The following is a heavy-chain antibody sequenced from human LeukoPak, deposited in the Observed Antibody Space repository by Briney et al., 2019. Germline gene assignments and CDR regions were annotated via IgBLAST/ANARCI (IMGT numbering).Heavy chain of an antibody. D-gene: IGHD5-12*01. CDR2: ISGSGGST. V-gene: IGHV3-23*01. CDR3: AKDYDLAAQRGDY. CDR1: GFTFDDYA. J-gene: IGHJ4*02. Sequence: PGGSLRLSCAASGFTFDDYAMHWVRQAPGKGLEWVSAISGSGGSTYYADSVKGRFTISRDNSKNTLYLQMNSLRAEDTAVYYCAKDYDLAAQRGDYWGQGTLVTVSS.